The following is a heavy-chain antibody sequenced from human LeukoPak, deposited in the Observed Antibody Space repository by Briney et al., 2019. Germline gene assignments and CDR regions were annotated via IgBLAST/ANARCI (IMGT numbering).Heavy chain of an antibody. CDR2: ISSSGSTI. CDR1: GFTFSSYE. CDR3: ARFGSCHTPWYFDY. D-gene: IGHD1-26*01. J-gene: IGHJ4*02. Sequence: GGSLRLSCAASGFTFSSYEMNWVRQAPGKGLEWVSYISSSGSTIYYADSVKGRFTISRDNAKNSLYLQMNSLRAEDTAVYYCARFGSCHTPWYFDYWGQGTLVTVSS. V-gene: IGHV3-48*03.